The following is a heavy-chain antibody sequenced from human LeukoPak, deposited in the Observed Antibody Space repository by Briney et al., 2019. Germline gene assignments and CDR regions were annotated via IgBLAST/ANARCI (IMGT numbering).Heavy chain of an antibody. J-gene: IGHJ6*02. CDR3: AKANCGSECFYIMDV. CDR1: GFTSSNFA. V-gene: IGHV3-23*01. Sequence: GGSLRLSCAASGFTSSNFAMNSVRQAPGKGLECVSSISGSTGRTYYADSVKGRFTISRDDSKNTVYLEMNSLRAEDTALYFCAKANCGSECFYIMDVWGQGTMVTVSS. CDR2: ISGSTGRT. D-gene: IGHD3-16*01.